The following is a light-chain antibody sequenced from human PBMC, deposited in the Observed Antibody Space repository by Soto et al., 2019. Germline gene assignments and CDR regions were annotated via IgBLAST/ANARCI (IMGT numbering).Light chain of an antibody. CDR1: STDIGRYNY. J-gene: IGLJ1*01. V-gene: IGLV2-14*01. CDR2: EVT. Sequence: QSDLTQPASVSGSPGQSITISCTGSSTDIGRYNYVSWYQQRPGTAPKLVMYEVTNRPSGVSSRFSGSKSGNTASLTISGLQAEDEADYFCSSYTSSNTEVFGTGTKVTVL. CDR3: SSYTSSNTEV.